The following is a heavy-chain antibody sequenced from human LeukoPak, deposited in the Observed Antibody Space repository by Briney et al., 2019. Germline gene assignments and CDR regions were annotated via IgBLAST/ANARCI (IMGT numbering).Heavy chain of an antibody. CDR2: IYYSGST. V-gene: IGHV4-39*01. J-gene: IGHJ3*02. Sequence: SETLSLTCTVSGGSISTSSYYWGWIRQPPGKGLEWIGTIYYSGSTYYNPSLKSRVTISVDTSKNLFSLKLSSVTAADTALYYCARHRIAAVDDAFEIWGQGTMVTVSS. CDR1: GGSISTSSYY. CDR3: ARHRIAAVDDAFEI. D-gene: IGHD6-13*01.